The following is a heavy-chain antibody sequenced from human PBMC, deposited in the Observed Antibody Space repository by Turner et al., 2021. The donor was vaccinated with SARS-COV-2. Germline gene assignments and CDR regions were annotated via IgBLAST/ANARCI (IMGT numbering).Heavy chain of an antibody. D-gene: IGHD3-22*01. CDR2: ISYDGSNK. V-gene: IGHV3-30*18. CDR3: AKTIGSYYDSSGYYQYFDY. Sequence: QVQLVQSGGGVVQPGRSLRLSCAASGFTFSSYGMHWVRQAPGKGLAWVVLISYDGSNKYYADSVKDRFTISRDNSKNTLYLQMNSLRAEDTAVYYCAKTIGSYYDSSGYYQYFDYWGQGTLVTVSS. J-gene: IGHJ4*02. CDR1: GFTFSSYG.